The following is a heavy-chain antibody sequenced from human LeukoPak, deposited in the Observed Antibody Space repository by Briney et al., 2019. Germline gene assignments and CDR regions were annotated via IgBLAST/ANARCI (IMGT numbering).Heavy chain of an antibody. J-gene: IGHJ5*02. V-gene: IGHV3-66*01. D-gene: IGHD3-22*01. Sequence: QPGGSLRLSCAASEFSVGSNYMSWVRQAPGKGLEWVSVIYSGGSTYYADSVKGRFTISRDNSKNTLYLQMNSLRAEDTAVYYCARARNYYDSSGYPARWFDPWGQGTLVTVSS. CDR1: EFSVGSNY. CDR2: IYSGGST. CDR3: ARARNYYDSSGYPARWFDP.